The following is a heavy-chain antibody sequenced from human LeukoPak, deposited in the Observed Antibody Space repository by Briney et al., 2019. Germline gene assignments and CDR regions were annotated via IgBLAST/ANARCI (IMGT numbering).Heavy chain of an antibody. J-gene: IGHJ5*02. V-gene: IGHV4-59*12. CDR2: IYYSGST. CDR1: GGSISSYY. Sequence: SETLSLTCTVSGGSISSYYWSWIRQPPGKGLEWIGYIYYSGSTNYNPSLKSRVTISVDTSKNQFSLKLNSVTAADTAVYYCAREYCSSTSCYFNWFDPWGQGTLVTVSS. D-gene: IGHD2-2*01. CDR3: AREYCSSTSCYFNWFDP.